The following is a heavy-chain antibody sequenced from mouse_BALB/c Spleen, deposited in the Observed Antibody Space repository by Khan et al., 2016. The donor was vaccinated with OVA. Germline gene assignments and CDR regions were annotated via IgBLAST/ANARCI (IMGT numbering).Heavy chain of an antibody. CDR3: ARTAPSTYYSMDY. Sequence: QVQLKEAGPGLVQPSQSLSITCTVSGFSLTSYGVHWVRQSPGKGLEWLGVIWSGGSTDYNAAFISRMSISKDKSKSQVFFKMNSLQANDTDIYYCARTAPSTYYSMDYLVQGTSVTVSS. CDR2: IWSGGST. D-gene: IGHD2-1*01. V-gene: IGHV2-2*02. CDR1: GFSLTSYG. J-gene: IGHJ4*01.